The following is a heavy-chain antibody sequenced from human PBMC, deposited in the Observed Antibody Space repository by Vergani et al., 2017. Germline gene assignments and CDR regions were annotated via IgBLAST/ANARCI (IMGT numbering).Heavy chain of an antibody. D-gene: IGHD2-15*01. Sequence: EVQLVQSGAEVKKPGESLRISCKGSGYSFTSYWISWVRQMPGKGLEWMGRIDPSDSSTNYSPSFQGHVTISADKSSSTAYLQWSSLKASDTAMYYCARANRIDCSGGSCYTSDYWGQGTLVTVSS. V-gene: IGHV5-10-1*01. CDR1: GYSFTSYW. J-gene: IGHJ4*02. CDR3: ARANRIDCSGGSCYTSDY. CDR2: IDPSDSST.